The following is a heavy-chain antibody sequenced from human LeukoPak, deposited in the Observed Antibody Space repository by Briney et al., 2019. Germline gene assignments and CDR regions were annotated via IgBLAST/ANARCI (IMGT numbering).Heavy chain of an antibody. V-gene: IGHV3-23*01. CDR1: GFTFSSYA. Sequence: PGGSLRLSCAASGFTFSSYAMSWVRQAPGKGLEWVSAISGSGGSTYYADSVKGRFTISRDNSKNTLYLQMNSLRAEDTAVYYCAKGGIVFTMVRDYGMDVWGQGTTVTVSS. J-gene: IGHJ6*02. CDR2: ISGSGGST. D-gene: IGHD3-10*01. CDR3: AKGGIVFTMVRDYGMDV.